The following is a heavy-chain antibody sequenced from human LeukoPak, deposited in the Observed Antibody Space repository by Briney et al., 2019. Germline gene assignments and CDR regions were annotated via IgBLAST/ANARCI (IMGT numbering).Heavy chain of an antibody. CDR1: GGSISSSSYY. D-gene: IGHD3-10*01. Sequence: PSETLSLTCTVSGGSISSSSYYWGWIRQPPGKGLEWIGSIYYSGSTYYNPSLKSRVTISVDTSKNQFSLKLSSVTAADTAVYYCAREYYYGSGSYYSEDAFDIWGQGTMVTVSS. J-gene: IGHJ3*02. CDR3: AREYYYGSGSYYSEDAFDI. CDR2: IYYSGST. V-gene: IGHV4-39*07.